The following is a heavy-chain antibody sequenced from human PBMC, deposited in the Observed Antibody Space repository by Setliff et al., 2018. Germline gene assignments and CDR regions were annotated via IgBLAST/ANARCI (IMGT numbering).Heavy chain of an antibody. J-gene: IGHJ6*03. CDR1: GYSFSNFW. V-gene: IGHV5-51*01. CDR2: IYPGDSHT. Sequence: RGESLKISCQGSGYSFSNFWIGWVRQMPGKGLEWMGIIYPGDSHTGYSPSFQGQVTMSADKSINTAYLQWGNLKASDTAMYYCARQKYGDYDDENYYYMDVWGKGTTVTVSS. D-gene: IGHD4-17*01. CDR3: ARQKYGDYDDENYYYMDV.